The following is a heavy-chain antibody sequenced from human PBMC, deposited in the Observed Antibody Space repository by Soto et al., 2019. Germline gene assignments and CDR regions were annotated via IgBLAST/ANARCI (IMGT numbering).Heavy chain of an antibody. Sequence: GGSLRLSCKTSGFTFGDYALNWVRQAPGRGLEWVGFIRATPAGGTAEYAASVKDRFTVSRDASSSTAYLQMDSLRTEDTAVYFCTRIGPEAAMRWYFDYWGQGTLVTVSS. CDR2: IRATPAGGTA. D-gene: IGHD2-2*01. CDR1: GFTFGDYA. J-gene: IGHJ4*02. CDR3: TRIGPEAAMRWYFDY. V-gene: IGHV3-49*04.